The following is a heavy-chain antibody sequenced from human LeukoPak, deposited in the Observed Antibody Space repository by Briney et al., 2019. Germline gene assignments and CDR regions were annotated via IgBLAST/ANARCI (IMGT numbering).Heavy chain of an antibody. CDR2: ISSSSSTI. V-gene: IGHV3-48*01. D-gene: IGHD3-3*01. CDR1: VFTFSSYS. J-gene: IGHJ5*02. CDR3: ARDQYDFWSGYYTHNWFDP. Sequence: GGSLRLSRAASVFTFSSYSMYWVRQAPGKGLEWVSYISSSSSTIYYADSVKGRFTISRHNAKNSLYLHMSSLRAQDKAVYYCARDQYDFWSGYYTHNWFDPWGQGTLVTVSS.